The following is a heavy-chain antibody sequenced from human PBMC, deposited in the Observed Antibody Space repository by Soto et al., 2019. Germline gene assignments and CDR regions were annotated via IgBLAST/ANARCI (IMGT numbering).Heavy chain of an antibody. V-gene: IGHV3-7*01. D-gene: IGHD4-17*01. Sequence: PGGSLRLSCAASGFTFSSYWMSWVRQAPGKGLEWVANIKQDGSEKYYVDSVKGRFTISRDNAKNSLYLQMNSLRAEDTAVYYCARSHCGDYAIFDCLGQGTLVTIS. CDR2: IKQDGSEK. J-gene: IGHJ4*02. CDR3: ARSHCGDYAIFDC. CDR1: GFTFSSYW.